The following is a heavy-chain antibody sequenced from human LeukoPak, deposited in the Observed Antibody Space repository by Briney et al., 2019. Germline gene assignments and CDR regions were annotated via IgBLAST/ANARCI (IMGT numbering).Heavy chain of an antibody. CDR2: IYSGGST. CDR3: ARDRAAAHAFDI. V-gene: IGHV3-66*01. D-gene: IGHD6-13*01. CDR1: GFTFSDYY. Sequence: QPGGSLRLSCAASGFTFSDYYMSWVRQAPGKGLEWVSVIYSGGSTYYADSVKGRFTISRDNAKNSLYLQMNSLRAEDTAVYYCARDRAAAHAFDIWGQGTMVIVSS. J-gene: IGHJ3*02.